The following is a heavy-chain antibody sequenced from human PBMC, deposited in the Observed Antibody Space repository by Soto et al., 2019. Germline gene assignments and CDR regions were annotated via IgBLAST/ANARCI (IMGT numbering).Heavy chain of an antibody. J-gene: IGHJ4*02. CDR2: ISAYNGNT. D-gene: IGHD3-10*01. Sequence: ASVKVSCKASGYTFTSYGISWVRQAPGQGLEWMGWISAYNGNTNYAQKLQGRVTMTTDTSTSTAYMELRSLRSDDTAVYYCARDPPTYYYGSGSSNSIGALDYWGQGTLVTVSS. CDR3: ARDPPTYYYGSGSSNSIGALDY. V-gene: IGHV1-18*01. CDR1: GYTFTSYG.